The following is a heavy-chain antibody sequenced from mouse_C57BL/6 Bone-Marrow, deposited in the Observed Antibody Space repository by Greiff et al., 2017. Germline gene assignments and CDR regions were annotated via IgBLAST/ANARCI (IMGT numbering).Heavy chain of an antibody. CDR3: ASWDYCSSVSYGWFDV. Sequence: QVQLKESGAELVKPGASVKLSCKASGYTFTSYWITWVKQRPGQGLEWIGEIYPGSGSTNYNEKFKSKATLTVDTSSSTAYMQLSSLTSEDSAVYYCASWDYCSSVSYGWFDVWGTGTPVTVSA. CDR2: IYPGSGST. V-gene: IGHV1-55*01. J-gene: IGHJ1*03. D-gene: IGHD1-1*01. CDR1: GYTFTSYW.